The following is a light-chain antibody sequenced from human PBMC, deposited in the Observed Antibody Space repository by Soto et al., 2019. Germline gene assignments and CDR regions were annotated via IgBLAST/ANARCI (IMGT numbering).Light chain of an antibody. V-gene: IGKV1-5*03. J-gene: IGKJ1*01. Sequence: DIQMTQSPSTLSASVGDRVTITCRASQSISSWLAWYQQKPGKAPKLLIYKASSLESGVPSRFSGSGSGTEFTLTISSLQPDDFAVYYCQQYSSAPRTFGQGTKVDIK. CDR2: KAS. CDR1: QSISSW. CDR3: QQYSSAPRT.